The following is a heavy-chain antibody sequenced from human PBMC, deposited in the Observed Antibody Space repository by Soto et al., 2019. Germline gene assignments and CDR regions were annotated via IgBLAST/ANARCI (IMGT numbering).Heavy chain of an antibody. D-gene: IGHD3-22*01. CDR2: IYYSGST. CDR3: ARMPLFDYYDSTGAVDP. J-gene: IGHJ5*02. CDR1: GGSISSGDYY. Sequence: QVQLQESGPGLVKPSQTLSLTCTVSGGSISSGDYYWSWIRQPPGKGLEWIGYIYYSGSTYYNPSLKSRVTISVDTSKNQFSLKLSSVTAADTAVYYCARMPLFDYYDSTGAVDPWGQGTLVTVSS. V-gene: IGHV4-30-4*01.